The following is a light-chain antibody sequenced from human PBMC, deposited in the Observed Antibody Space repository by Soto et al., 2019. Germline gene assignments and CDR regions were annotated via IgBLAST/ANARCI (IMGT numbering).Light chain of an antibody. CDR2: SNN. V-gene: IGLV1-44*01. Sequence: QSVLTQPPSASGTLGQRVTISCSGTTSNIGSNTVNWYQQLPGTAPKLLIYSNNQRPSGVPDRFSGSKSGTSASLAISGLQSEDEADYYCAAWDDSLNGPLFGGGTKVTVL. J-gene: IGLJ3*02. CDR1: TSNIGSNT. CDR3: AAWDDSLNGPL.